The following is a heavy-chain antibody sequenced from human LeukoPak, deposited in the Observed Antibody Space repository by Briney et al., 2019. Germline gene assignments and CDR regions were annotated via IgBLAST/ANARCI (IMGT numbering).Heavy chain of an antibody. CDR1: GYSISGGYY. CDR2: IFQSVST. J-gene: IGHJ4*02. V-gene: IGHV4-38-2*02. Sequence: SETLSLTCTVSGYSISGGYYWGWIQQPPGKGLEWIGTIFQSVSTYYNPSLKSRVTTSVNTSKNQFSLKLSSVTAADTAVYYCARNNSNGFDFWSQGTLVTVSS. D-gene: IGHD6-19*01. CDR3: ARNNSNGFDF.